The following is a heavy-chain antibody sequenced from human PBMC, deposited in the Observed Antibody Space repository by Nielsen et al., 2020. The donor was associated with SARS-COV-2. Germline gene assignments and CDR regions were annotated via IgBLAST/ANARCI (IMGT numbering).Heavy chain of an antibody. CDR2: IKQDGSEK. CDR3: ARSWLGELSGQNSYYFDY. Sequence: GESLKISCAASGFTFSSYWMSWVRQAPGKGLEWVANIKQDGSEKYYVDSVKGRFTISRDNAKNSLYLQMNSLRAEDTAVYYCARSWLGELSGQNSYYFDYWGQGTLVTVSS. CDR1: GFTFSSYW. J-gene: IGHJ4*02. V-gene: IGHV3-7*01. D-gene: IGHD3-10*01.